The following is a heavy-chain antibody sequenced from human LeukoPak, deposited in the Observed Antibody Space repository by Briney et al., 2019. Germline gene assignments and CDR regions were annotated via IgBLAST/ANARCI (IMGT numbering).Heavy chain of an antibody. D-gene: IGHD3-3*01. V-gene: IGHV4-59*01. CDR3: VRGAADYDFWSGYWGGQEGPVNYYYYYGMDV. CDR1: GGSISSYY. CDR2: IYYSGST. J-gene: IGHJ6*02. Sequence: PSETLSLTCTVSGGSISSYYWSWIRQPPGKGLEWIGYIYYSGSTNYNPSLKSRVTISVDTSKNQFSLKLSSVTAADTAVYYCVRGAADYDFWSGYWGGQEGPVNYYYYYGMDVWGQGTTVTVSS.